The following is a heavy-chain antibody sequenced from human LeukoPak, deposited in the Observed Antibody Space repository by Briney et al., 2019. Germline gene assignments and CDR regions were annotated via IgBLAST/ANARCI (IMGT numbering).Heavy chain of an antibody. CDR3: ANTYQYVDTAMVTIFDY. CDR2: ISGSGGST. J-gene: IGHJ4*02. D-gene: IGHD5-18*01. CDR1: GFTFSSYA. V-gene: IGHV3-23*01. Sequence: GGSLRLSCAASGFTFSSYAMSWVRQAPGKGLEWVSAISGSGGSTYYADSVKGRFTISRDNSKNTLYLQMNSLRAEDTAVYYCANTYQYVDTAMVTIFDYRGQGTLVTVSS.